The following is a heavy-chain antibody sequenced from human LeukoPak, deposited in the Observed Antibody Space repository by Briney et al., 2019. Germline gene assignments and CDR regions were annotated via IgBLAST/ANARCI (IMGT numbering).Heavy chain of an antibody. CDR3: ARVNVNNWHSCDY. CDR1: GGSISSNNW. V-gene: IGHV4-4*02. CDR2: IYHSGSP. Sequence: SGTLSLTCAVSGGSISSNNWWGWVRQPPGKGLEWIGEIYHSGSPNYNPSLKSRVTISVDRSRNHFSLNLSSVTAADTAVYYCARVNVNNWHSCDYWGQGTLVTVSS. J-gene: IGHJ4*02. D-gene: IGHD1-1*01.